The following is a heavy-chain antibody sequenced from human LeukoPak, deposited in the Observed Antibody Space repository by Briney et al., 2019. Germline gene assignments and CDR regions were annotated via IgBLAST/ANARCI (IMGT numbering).Heavy chain of an antibody. Sequence: GGSLRLSCAASGFTFSSYGMHWVRQAPGKGLEWVAVISYDGSNKYYADSVKGRFTLSRDNSKNTLYLQMNSLRAEDTAVYYCAKDLGDCGGDCYGYYFDYWGQGTLVTVSS. J-gene: IGHJ4*02. CDR2: ISYDGSNK. V-gene: IGHV3-30*18. D-gene: IGHD2-21*02. CDR1: GFTFSSYG. CDR3: AKDLGDCGGDCYGYYFDY.